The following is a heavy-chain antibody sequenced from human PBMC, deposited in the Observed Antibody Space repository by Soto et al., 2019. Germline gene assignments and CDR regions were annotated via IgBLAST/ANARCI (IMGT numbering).Heavy chain of an antibody. J-gene: IGHJ3*02. V-gene: IGHV1-69*13. CDR3: ARESANYGDYGSDAFDI. Sequence: VKVSCKASGGTFSSYAISWVRQAPGQGLEWMGGIIPIFGTANYAQKFQGRVTITADESTSTAYMELSSLRSEDTAVYYCARESANYGDYGSDAFDIWGQGTMVTVSS. D-gene: IGHD4-17*01. CDR1: GGTFSSYA. CDR2: IIPIFGTA.